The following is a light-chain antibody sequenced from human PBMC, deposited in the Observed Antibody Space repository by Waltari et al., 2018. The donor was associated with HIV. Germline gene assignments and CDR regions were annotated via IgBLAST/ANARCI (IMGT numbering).Light chain of an antibody. CDR2: ENN. CDR1: SSNIGNNY. V-gene: IGLV1-51*02. Sequence: QSVLTQPPSVSAAPGQKVTISCSGSSSNIGNNYVSWYQQLPGTAPKLLIYENNKRPSGIPDRFSGSKSGTSATLVITGLQTGDEADYYCGTWDSSLSAGGVFGGGTKLTVL. J-gene: IGLJ3*02. CDR3: GTWDSSLSAGGV.